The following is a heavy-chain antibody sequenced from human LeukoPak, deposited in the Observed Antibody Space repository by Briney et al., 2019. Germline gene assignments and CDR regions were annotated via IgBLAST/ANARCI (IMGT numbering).Heavy chain of an antibody. CDR3: ARGDYASFDY. CDR1: GFTFSSYG. CDR2: IWYGGSNK. V-gene: IGHV3-33*01. D-gene: IGHD4-17*01. J-gene: IGHJ4*02. Sequence: GRSLRLSCAASGFTFSSYGMHWVRQAPGKGLEWVAVIWYGGSNKYYADSVKGRFTISRDNSKNTLYLQMNSLRAEDTAVYYCARGDYASFDYWGQGTLVTVSS.